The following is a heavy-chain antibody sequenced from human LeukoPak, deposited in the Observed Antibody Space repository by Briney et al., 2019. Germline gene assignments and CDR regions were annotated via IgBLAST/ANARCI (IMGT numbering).Heavy chain of an antibody. D-gene: IGHD2-2*01. Sequence: ASVKVSCKSSVYTFSNVKIKAVRQATGQGLEWMGWMNPNSGNTGYAQKFQGGVTMTRNTSISTAYMDLSSLRSEDTGVYYCARGPYCSSFSCPYWFDPWGQGTPVTVSS. J-gene: IGHJ5*02. V-gene: IGHV1-8*01. CDR1: VYTFSNVK. CDR2: MNPNSGNT. CDR3: ARGPYCSSFSCPYWFDP.